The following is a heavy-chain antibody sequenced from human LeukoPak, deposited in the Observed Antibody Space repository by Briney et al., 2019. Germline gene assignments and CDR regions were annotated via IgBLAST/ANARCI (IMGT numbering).Heavy chain of an antibody. Sequence: SETLSLTCTVSGGSISSSSYYWGWIRQPPGKGLEWIGSIYYSGSTYYNPSLKSRVTISVDTSKNQFSLKLSSVTAADTAVYYCARVPTRYCSSTSCYLDVRIYYFDYWGQGTLVTVSS. CDR2: IYYSGST. V-gene: IGHV4-39*07. D-gene: IGHD2-2*01. J-gene: IGHJ4*02. CDR1: GGSISSSSYY. CDR3: ARVPTRYCSSTSCYLDVRIYYFDY.